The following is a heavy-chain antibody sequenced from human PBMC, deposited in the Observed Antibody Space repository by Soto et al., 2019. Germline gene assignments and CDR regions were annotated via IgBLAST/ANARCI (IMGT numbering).Heavy chain of an antibody. V-gene: IGHV5-51*01. CDR1: GYRFISYW. D-gene: IGHD2-15*01. CDR3: ARDADNTGLDY. CDR2: INPGDSET. J-gene: IGHJ4*02. Sequence: EVQLVQSGAELKKPGESLKISCKGSGYRFISYWIGWVRQMPGKGLAWMGIINPGDSETRYSPSFQGHVTISVDKSISTAYLQWSSLKASDTAMYYCARDADNTGLDYWGQGTPVSVSS.